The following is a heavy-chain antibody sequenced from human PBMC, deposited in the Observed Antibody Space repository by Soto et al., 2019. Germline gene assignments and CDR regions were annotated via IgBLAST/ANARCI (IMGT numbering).Heavy chain of an antibody. CDR1: GGTFNRQA. CDR3: ARVDSSMFEVGDWFAP. J-gene: IGHJ5*02. V-gene: IGHV1-69*01. D-gene: IGHD3-10*02. CDR2: FIPIFGTT. Sequence: QVHHVVQSGAEVKKPGSAVKVSCKASGGTFNRQAFSWVRQAPGQGLEWMGGFIPIFGTTDYSQKFQGRVTITAEEATSTAYMVLGSVTSADTGVYCCARVDSSMFEVGDWFAPWGQGTLVTVSS.